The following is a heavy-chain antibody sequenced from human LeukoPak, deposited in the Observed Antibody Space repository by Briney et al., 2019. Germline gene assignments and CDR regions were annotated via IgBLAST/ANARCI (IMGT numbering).Heavy chain of an antibody. V-gene: IGHV4-59*01. D-gene: IGHD2-2*01. CDR1: GGSISSYY. J-gene: IGHJ6*03. CDR3: ARGRLVPAASYYYYYMDV. Sequence: SETLSLTCTVSGGSISSYYWSWIRQPPGKGLEWIGYIYYSGSTNYNPSLKSRVTISVDTSKNQFSLKLSSVTAADTAVYYCARGRLVPAASYYYYYMDVWGKGTTVTVSS. CDR2: IYYSGST.